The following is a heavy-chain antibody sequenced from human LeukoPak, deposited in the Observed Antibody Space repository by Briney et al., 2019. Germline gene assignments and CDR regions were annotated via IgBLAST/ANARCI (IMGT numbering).Heavy chain of an antibody. V-gene: IGHV3-23*01. D-gene: IGHD1-26*01. J-gene: IGHJ4*02. CDR1: GFTFTSYS. Sequence: PGGSLRLSCAASGFTFTSYSMSWVRQAPGKGLEWVSGTSDRGDYTYYVDSVKGRFTISRDNSKNTLYLQMNSLRAEDTALYFCAKKAQYNGNYPLDYWGQGTLVTVSS. CDR2: TSDRGDYT. CDR3: AKKAQYNGNYPLDY.